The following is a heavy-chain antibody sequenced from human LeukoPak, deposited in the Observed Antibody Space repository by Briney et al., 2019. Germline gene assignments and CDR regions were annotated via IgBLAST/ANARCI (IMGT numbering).Heavy chain of an antibody. CDR2: ISAYNGNT. D-gene: IGHD3-10*01. V-gene: IGHV1-18*01. CDR3: AREESYYGSGSYYPNWFDP. J-gene: IGHJ5*02. CDR1: GYTFNSYG. Sequence: ASVKVSCKASGYTFNSYGISWVRQAPGQGLEWMGWISAYNGNTNYAQKLQGRVTMTTDTSTSTAYMELRSLRSDDTAVYYCAREESYYGSGSYYPNWFDPWGQGTLVTVSS.